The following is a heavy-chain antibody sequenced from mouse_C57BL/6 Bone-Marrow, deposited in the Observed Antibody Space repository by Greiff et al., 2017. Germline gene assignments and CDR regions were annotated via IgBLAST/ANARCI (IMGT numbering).Heavy chain of an antibody. J-gene: IGHJ4*01. V-gene: IGHV1-64*01. D-gene: IGHD1-1*01. CDR1: GYTFTSYW. CDR2: IHPNSGST. CDR3: ASTSLLFFYYYAMDY. Sequence: QVQLQQPGAELVKPGASVKLSCKASGYTFTSYWMHWVKQRPGQGLEWIGMIHPNSGSTNYNETFKSKATLTVDKSSSTAYMQLSSLTSEDSAVYYCASTSLLFFYYYAMDYWGQGTSVTVSS.